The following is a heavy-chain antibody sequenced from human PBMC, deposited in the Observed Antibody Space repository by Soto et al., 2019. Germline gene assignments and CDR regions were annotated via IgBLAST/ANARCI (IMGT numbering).Heavy chain of an antibody. CDR2: INSDGSST. CDR1: GFTFSSYW. CDR3: AVAVAGPTAIGY. J-gene: IGHJ4*02. V-gene: IGHV3-74*01. Sequence: SGFTFSSYWMHWVRQAPGKGLVWVSRINSDGSSTSYADSVKGRFTISRDNAKNTLYLQMNSLRAEDTAVYYCAVAVAGPTAIGYWGQGTLVTVSS. D-gene: IGHD6-19*01.